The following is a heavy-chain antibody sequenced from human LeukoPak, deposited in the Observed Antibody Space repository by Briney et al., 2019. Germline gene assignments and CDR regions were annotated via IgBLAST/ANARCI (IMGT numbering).Heavy chain of an antibody. D-gene: IGHD2-21*02. V-gene: IGHV4-39*01. CDR3: ARQASCGGGCTFHFDF. CDR1: GGSISSSSYY. Sequence: SSETLSLTCTVSGGSISSSSYYWGWIRQPPGKGLEWIGSIFYSGSTYYNPSLKSRVTISVDTSKKQFSLKLSSVTAADTAVYYCARQASCGGGCTFHFDFWGQGTLVTVSS. CDR2: IFYSGST. J-gene: IGHJ4*02.